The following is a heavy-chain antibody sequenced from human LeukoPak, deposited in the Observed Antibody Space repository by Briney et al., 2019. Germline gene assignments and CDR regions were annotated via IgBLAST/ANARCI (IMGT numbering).Heavy chain of an antibody. J-gene: IGHJ6*03. Sequence: GRSLRLSCAASGFTFSSYGMYWVRQAPGKGLEWVSAISGSGGSTYYADSVKGRFTISRDNSKNTLYLQMNSLRAEDTAVYYCAKDGGYYYYYYMDVWGKGTTVTISS. CDR3: AKDGGYYYYYYMDV. CDR1: GFTFSSYG. D-gene: IGHD3-3*01. CDR2: ISGSGGST. V-gene: IGHV3-23*01.